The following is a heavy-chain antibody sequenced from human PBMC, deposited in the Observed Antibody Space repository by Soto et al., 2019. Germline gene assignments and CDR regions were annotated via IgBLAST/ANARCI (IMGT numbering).Heavy chain of an antibody. CDR3: ARDHAMVRGVTTYYYYGMDV. CDR2: IYYSGST. Sequence: SETLSLTCTVSGGSISSYYWSWIRQPPGKGLEWIGYIYYSGSTNYNPSLKSRVTISVDTSKNQFSLKLSSVTAADTAVYYCARDHAMVRGVTTYYYYGMDVWGQGTTVTVSS. CDR1: GGSISSYY. D-gene: IGHD3-10*01. V-gene: IGHV4-59*01. J-gene: IGHJ6*02.